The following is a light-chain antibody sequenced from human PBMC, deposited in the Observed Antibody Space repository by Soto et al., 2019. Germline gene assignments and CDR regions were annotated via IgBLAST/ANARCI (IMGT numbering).Light chain of an antibody. V-gene: IGKV3-20*01. CDR3: QQYGSSPYT. CDR2: GAS. CDR1: QSVSSSY. Sequence: EIVLTQSPGTLSLSPGERATLSCRASQSVSSSYLDWYQQKPGQAHRLLIYGASSRATGIPDRFSGSGSGTDFTLTISRLEPEDFAVYYCQQYGSSPYTFGQGTKLEIK. J-gene: IGKJ2*01.